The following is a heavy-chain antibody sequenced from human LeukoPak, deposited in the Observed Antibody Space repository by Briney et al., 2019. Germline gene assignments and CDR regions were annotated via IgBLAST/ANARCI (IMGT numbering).Heavy chain of an antibody. V-gene: IGHV3-21*01. CDR1: GFTFSSYS. CDR2: ISSSSSYI. CDR3: ASQVGSGPYYYYGMDV. Sequence: GGSLRLSCAASGFTFSSYSMNWVRQAPGKGLEWVSSISSSSSYIYYADSVKGRFTISRDNPKNSLYLQMNSLRAEDTAVYYCASQVGSGPYYYYGMDVWGQGTTVTVSS. D-gene: IGHD3-10*01. J-gene: IGHJ6*02.